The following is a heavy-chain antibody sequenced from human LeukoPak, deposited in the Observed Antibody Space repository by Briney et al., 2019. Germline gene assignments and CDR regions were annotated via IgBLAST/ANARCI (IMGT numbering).Heavy chain of an antibody. CDR1: GSTFSSYS. J-gene: IGHJ4*02. CDR3: AREGNYGLYFDY. CDR2: ISSSSSYI. V-gene: IGHV3-21*01. D-gene: IGHD4-17*01. Sequence: PGGSLRLSCAASGSTFSSYSMNWVRQAPGKGLEWVSSISSSSSYIYYADSVKGRFTISRDNAKNSLYLQMNSLRAEDTAVYYCAREGNYGLYFDYWGQGTLVSVSS.